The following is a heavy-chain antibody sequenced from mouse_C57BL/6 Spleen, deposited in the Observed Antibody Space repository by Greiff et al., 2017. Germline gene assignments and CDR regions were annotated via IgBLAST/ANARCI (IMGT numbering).Heavy chain of an antibody. V-gene: IGHV1-80*01. J-gene: IGHJ2*01. CDR1: GYAFSSYW. CDR2: IYPGDGDT. D-gene: IGHD2-12*01. Sequence: VKLQESGAELVKPGASVKISCKASGYAFSSYWMNWVKQRPGKGLEWIGQIYPGDGDTNYNGKFKGKATLTADKSSSTAYMQLSSLTSEDSAVYFCARQLYGYFDYWGQGTTLTVSS. CDR3: ARQLYGYFDY.